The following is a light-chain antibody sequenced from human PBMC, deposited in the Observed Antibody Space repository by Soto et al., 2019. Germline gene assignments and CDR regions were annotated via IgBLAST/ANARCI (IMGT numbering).Light chain of an antibody. J-gene: IGLJ1*01. Sequence: QSALTQPASVSGSPGQSITISCTGTSSDIGNYDSVSWYQQAPGTAPKLIIYDVNNRPSGAPDRFSGSTSGNTASLTISRLQAEDETDYFCSLYTSNGSLIFGPGTKLTVL. CDR1: SSDIGNYDS. CDR2: DVN. CDR3: SLYTSNGSLI. V-gene: IGLV2-18*01.